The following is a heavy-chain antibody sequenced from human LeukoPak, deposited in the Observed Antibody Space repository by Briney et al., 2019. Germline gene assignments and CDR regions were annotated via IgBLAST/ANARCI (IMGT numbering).Heavy chain of an antibody. J-gene: IGHJ3*02. CDR2: ISSGGNTV. D-gene: IGHD6-13*01. CDR1: GFIFSSYS. V-gene: IGHV3-48*01. Sequence: GGSLSLSSEGSGFIFSSYSMNWVRQAPGRGLEWLSYISSGGNTVYYADSVKGRFIISRDNSKNTLHLQMGSLRAKDMAVYYCARETVSSSWYGAFDIWGQGTMVTVSS. CDR3: ARETVSSSWYGAFDI.